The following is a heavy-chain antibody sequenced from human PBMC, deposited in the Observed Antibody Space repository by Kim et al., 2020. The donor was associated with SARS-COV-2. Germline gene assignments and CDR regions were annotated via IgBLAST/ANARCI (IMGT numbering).Heavy chain of an antibody. D-gene: IGHD5-12*01. CDR1: GFTFDDYA. CDR2: ISWNSGSI. Sequence: GGSLRLSCAASGFTFDDYAMHWVRQAPGKGLEWVSGISWNSGSIGYADSVKGRFTISRDNAKNSLYLQMYSLRAEDTAFYYCAKARPGRDGYNLLDYWGQGTLVTVSS. J-gene: IGHJ4*02. CDR3: AKARPGRDGYNLLDY. V-gene: IGHV3-9*01.